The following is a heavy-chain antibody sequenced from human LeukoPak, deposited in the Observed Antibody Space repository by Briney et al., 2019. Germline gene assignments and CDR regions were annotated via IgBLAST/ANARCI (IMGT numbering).Heavy chain of an antibody. V-gene: IGHV5-51*01. CDR2: IYPGDSDT. CDR3: ARQLRRTDTFDV. D-gene: IGHD1/OR15-1a*01. J-gene: IGHJ3*01. Sequence: GESLKISCKDSGYNFATYWIAWVRQMPGKGLEWMGIIYPGDSDTRYSPSFQGQVTISADKSISTAYLQWSSLKASDTAMYYCARQLRRTDTFDVWGQGTIVTVSS. CDR1: GYNFATYW.